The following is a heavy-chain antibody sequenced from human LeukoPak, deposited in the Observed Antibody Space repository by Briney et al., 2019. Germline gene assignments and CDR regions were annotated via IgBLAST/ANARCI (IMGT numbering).Heavy chain of an antibody. Sequence: GPLRLSCAASGFTFSSYAMSWVRQAPGKGLEWVSAISGSGGSTYYADSVKGRFTISRDNSKNTLYLQMNSLRAEDTAVYYCAKATDYYDSSGYYHRPDYWGQGTLVTVSS. J-gene: IGHJ4*02. D-gene: IGHD3-22*01. CDR1: GFTFSSYA. V-gene: IGHV3-23*01. CDR3: AKATDYYDSSGYYHRPDY. CDR2: ISGSGGST.